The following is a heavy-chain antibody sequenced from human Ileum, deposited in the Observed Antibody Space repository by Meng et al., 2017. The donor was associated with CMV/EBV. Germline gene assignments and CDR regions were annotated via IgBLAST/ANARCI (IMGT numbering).Heavy chain of an antibody. CDR2: ISWNSDRI. J-gene: IGHJ4*02. D-gene: IGHD2-2*01. V-gene: IGHV3-9*01. CDR1: GFTFDDYA. CDR3: AKGRWGSSTNCLDS. Sequence: SLKISCVATGFTFDDYAMYWVRQAPGKGLEWVSGISWNSDRIGYGDSVKGRFTISRDNAKNSLHLQMNSLRAEDTALYYCAKGRWGSSTNCLDSWGQGTLVTVSS.